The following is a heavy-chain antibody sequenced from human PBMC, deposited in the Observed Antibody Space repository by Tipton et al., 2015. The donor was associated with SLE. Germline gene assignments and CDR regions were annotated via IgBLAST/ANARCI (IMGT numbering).Heavy chain of an antibody. CDR3: ARHLGAHNWNY. CDR1: DDSITTDY. J-gene: IGHJ4*02. CDR2: VYYTGTT. V-gene: IGHV4-59*05. Sequence: TLSLTCTVSDDSITTDYWTWIRQPPGKGLDWIGSVYYTGTTFYNPSLERRVTVSLDTSRNRFSLRLRSVTAADTAMYFCARHLGAHNWNYWGQGTLVTVSS. D-gene: IGHD1-20*01.